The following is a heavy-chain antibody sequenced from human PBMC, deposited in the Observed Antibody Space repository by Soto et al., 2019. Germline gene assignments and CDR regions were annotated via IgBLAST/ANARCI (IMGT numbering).Heavy chain of an antibody. CDR3: XXXXXXXXXXWFDS. V-gene: IGHV3-9*01. J-gene: IGHJ5*01. CDR1: GFTFDDYA. Sequence: EVQLVESGGGVVQPGRSLRLTCAASGFTFDDYAMHWVRQAPGKGLEWVSGISWNSGTIGYADSVKARFTISRDNAKXXXXXXXXXXXXXXXXXXXXXXXXXXXXXXWFDSWGQGTLVTVSS. CDR2: ISWNSGTI.